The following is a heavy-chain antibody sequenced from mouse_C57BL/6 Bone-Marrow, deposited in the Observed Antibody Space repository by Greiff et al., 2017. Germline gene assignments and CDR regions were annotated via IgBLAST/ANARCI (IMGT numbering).Heavy chain of an antibody. CDR2: ILPSIGRT. CDR1: DSEVFPIAY. J-gene: IGHJ1*03. Sequence: QVQLQQSGSELRSPGSSVKLSCKDFDSEVFPIAYMSWVRQKPGHGFEWIGGILPSIGRTIYGEKFEDKATLDADTLSNTAYLELNSLTSEDSAIYDCARYDGSSYWYFDVWGTGTTVTVSS. V-gene: IGHV15-2*01. D-gene: IGHD1-1*01. CDR3: ARYDGSSYWYFDV.